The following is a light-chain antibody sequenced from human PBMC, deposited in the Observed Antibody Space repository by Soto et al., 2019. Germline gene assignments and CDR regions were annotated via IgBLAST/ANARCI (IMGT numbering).Light chain of an antibody. J-gene: IGLJ2*01. CDR1: SGHSTYI. Sequence: QSVLTQSSSASASLGSSVKLTCTLSSGHSTYIISWHQHQPGKAPRYLMKLEGSGNYNKGSGVPDRFSGSSSGADRYLIISNLQSEDEADYYCETWYCNSLIFGGGTKVTVL. CDR3: ETWYCNSLI. V-gene: IGLV4-60*03. CDR2: LEGSGNY.